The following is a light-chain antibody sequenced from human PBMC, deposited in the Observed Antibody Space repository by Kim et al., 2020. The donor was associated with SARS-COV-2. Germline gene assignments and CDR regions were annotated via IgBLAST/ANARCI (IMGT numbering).Light chain of an antibody. V-gene: IGLV2-14*03. J-gene: IGLJ3*02. Sequence: GQSITVSCTGTSTDIGDFDFVSWYQQHPGKAPKLLIYDFNKRPSGVSNRFSGSKSGSTASLTISGLQAEDEADYHCSSYTSSSTWVFGGGTKVTVL. CDR1: STDIGDFDF. CDR2: DFN. CDR3: SSYTSSSTWV.